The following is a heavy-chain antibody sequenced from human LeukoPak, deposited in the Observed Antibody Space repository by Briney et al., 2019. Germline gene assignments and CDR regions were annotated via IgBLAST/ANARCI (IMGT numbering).Heavy chain of an antibody. J-gene: IGHJ5*02. CDR2: INHSGST. Sequence: SETLSLTCAVYGGSFSGYYWSWIRQPPGKGLEWIGEINHSGSTNYNPSLKSRVTISVDTSKNQFSLKLSSVTAADTAVYYCARRRGYYSSSCFDPWGQGTLVTVSS. V-gene: IGHV4-34*01. D-gene: IGHD6-13*01. CDR3: ARRRGYYSSSCFDP. CDR1: GGSFSGYY.